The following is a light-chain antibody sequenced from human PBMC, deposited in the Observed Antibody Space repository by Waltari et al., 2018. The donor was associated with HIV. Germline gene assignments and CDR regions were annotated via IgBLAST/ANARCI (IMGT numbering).Light chain of an antibody. CDR3: QHYNTSSPWT. J-gene: IGKJ1*01. Sequence: DIQMTQSPSTLSTSVGDRITITCRASQSIDTWLAWYQQKPGKAPKLRVYKASSLESGVPSRFSGSGSGTELTLTISSLQPDDFATYYCQHYNTSSPWTFGQGTRVDI. CDR2: KAS. V-gene: IGKV1-5*03. CDR1: QSIDTW.